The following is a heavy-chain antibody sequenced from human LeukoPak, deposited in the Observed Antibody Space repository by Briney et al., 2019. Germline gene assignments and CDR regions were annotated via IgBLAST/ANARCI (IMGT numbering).Heavy chain of an antibody. Sequence: GGSLRLSCAASGFTFSNYAMSWVRQAPGRGLEWVSAISKSGDHTYYTPSAKGRFTIYRDNSKNTQYLQMNSLRAEDTAVYYCATSWGPDTSAFRWGRGGMDVWGQGTTVIVSS. CDR1: GFTFSNYA. D-gene: IGHD3-16*01. J-gene: IGHJ6*02. V-gene: IGHV3-23*01. CDR2: ISKSGDHT. CDR3: ATSWGPDTSAFRWGRGGMDV.